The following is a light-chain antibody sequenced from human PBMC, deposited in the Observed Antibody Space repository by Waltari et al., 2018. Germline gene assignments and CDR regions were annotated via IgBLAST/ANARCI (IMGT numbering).Light chain of an antibody. CDR1: TIDIGSYNY. J-gene: IGLJ2*01. CDR2: DVN. Sequence: QSALTQPASVSGSPGQSITISCSGSTIDIGSYNYVSWYQQHPGKAPKLIIFDVNSRPSGVSNRFSGSKSGLTASLTISGLQAEDEAEYYCSSYTGSSALVVFGGGTKLSVL. CDR3: SSYTGSSALVV. V-gene: IGLV2-14*03.